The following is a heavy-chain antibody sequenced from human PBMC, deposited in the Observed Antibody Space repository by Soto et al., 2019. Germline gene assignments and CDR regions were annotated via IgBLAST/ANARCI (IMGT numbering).Heavy chain of an antibody. D-gene: IGHD3-3*01. J-gene: IGHJ6*03. CDR3: AKDIDYSFNFGVGTYMDV. CDR2: ISWNSGSI. CDR1: GFTFDDYA. V-gene: IGHV3-9*01. Sequence: GGSLRLSCAASGFTFDDYAMHWVRQAPGKGLEWVSGISWNSGSIGYADSVKGRFTISRDNAKNSLYLQMNSLRAEDTALYYCAKDIDYSFNFGVGTYMDVWGKGTTVTVSS.